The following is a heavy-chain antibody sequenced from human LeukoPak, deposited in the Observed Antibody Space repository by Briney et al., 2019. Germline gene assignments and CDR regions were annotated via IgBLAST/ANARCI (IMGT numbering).Heavy chain of an antibody. CDR2: IYYSGST. J-gene: IGHJ4*02. D-gene: IGHD3-9*01. CDR1: GGSISSSSDY. Sequence: SETLSLTCTVSGGSISSSSDYWGWIRQPPGKGLEWIGSIYYSGSTYYNPSLKSRVTISVDTSKNQFSLKLSSVTAADTAVYYCARRYYDILTGYSPFDYWGQGTLVTVSS. V-gene: IGHV4-39*01. CDR3: ARRYYDILTGYSPFDY.